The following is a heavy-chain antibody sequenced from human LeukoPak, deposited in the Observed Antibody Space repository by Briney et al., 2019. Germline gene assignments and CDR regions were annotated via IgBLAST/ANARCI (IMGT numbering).Heavy chain of an antibody. D-gene: IGHD5-24*01. CDR2: IRSKADGGTT. J-gene: IGHJ4*02. CDR1: GFTFSNAW. Sequence: GGSLRLSCAASGFTFSNAWMNWVRQAPGKGLEWVGRIRSKADGGTTDYTAPVKGRFTISRDDSENTLYLQMNSLKTEDTAVYYCATIRRYNPDYWGQGSLVTVSS. V-gene: IGHV3-15*01. CDR3: ATIRRYNPDY.